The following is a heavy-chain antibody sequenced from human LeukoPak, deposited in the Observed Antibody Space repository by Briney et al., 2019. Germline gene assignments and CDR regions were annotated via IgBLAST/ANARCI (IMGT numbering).Heavy chain of an antibody. CDR3: ARDVRFGGSGDAFDI. D-gene: IGHD3-10*01. V-gene: IGHV1-2*02. CDR1: GYTFTGYY. CDR2: INPNSGGT. J-gene: IGHJ3*02. Sequence: ASVKVSCKASGYTFTGYYMHWVRQAPGQGLEWMGWINPNSGGTNYAQKFQGRVTMTRDTSISTAYMELSRLRSDDTAVYYCARDVRFGGSGDAFDIWGQGTMVTVSS.